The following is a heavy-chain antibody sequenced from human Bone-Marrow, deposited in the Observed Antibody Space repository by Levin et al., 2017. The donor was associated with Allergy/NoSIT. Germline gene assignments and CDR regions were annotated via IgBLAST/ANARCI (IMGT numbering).Heavy chain of an antibody. V-gene: IGHV3-30*18. CDR3: AKGRRPYCTSTSCYPDN. D-gene: IGHD2-2*01. CDR1: GFAFGTHA. J-gene: IGHJ4*02. CDR2: ILYDGGNE. Sequence: GESLKISCAASGFAFGTHAMHWVRQAPGKGLEWMAIILYDGGNEYYSDSVKGRFTISRDNSNNTLYLLLNSLRAEDTAVYYCAKGRRPYCTSTSCYPDNWGQGTLVTVSS.